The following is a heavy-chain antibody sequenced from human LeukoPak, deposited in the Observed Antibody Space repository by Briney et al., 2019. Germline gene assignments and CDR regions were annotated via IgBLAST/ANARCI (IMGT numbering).Heavy chain of an antibody. J-gene: IGHJ1*01. Sequence: GGSLRLSCAASGFTFSNAWMTWVRQAPGRGLEWVGLLKSYTDGGTTDYAAPVKGRFTISRDDSKNTLYLQMNSLKTEDTAVYYCTRGSGWLQSWGQGTLVTVSS. CDR1: GFTFSNAW. CDR2: LKSYTDGGTT. CDR3: TRGSGWLQS. V-gene: IGHV3-15*01. D-gene: IGHD6-19*01.